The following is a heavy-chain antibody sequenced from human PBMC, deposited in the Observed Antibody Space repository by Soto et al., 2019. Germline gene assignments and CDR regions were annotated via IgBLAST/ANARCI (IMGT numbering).Heavy chain of an antibody. J-gene: IGHJ5*02. V-gene: IGHV1-2*04. CDR3: ARVGVVATVINWFDP. CDR1: GYTFTGYY. D-gene: IGHD4-4*01. Sequence: ASVKVSCKASGYTFTGYYMHWVRQAPGQGLEWMGWINPNSGGTNYAQKFQGWVTMTRDTSISTAYMELSRLRSDDTAVYYCARVGVVATVINWFDPWGQGTLVTAPQ. CDR2: INPNSGGT.